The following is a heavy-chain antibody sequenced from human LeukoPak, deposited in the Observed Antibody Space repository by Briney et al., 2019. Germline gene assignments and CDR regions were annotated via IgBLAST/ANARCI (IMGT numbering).Heavy chain of an antibody. CDR1: GYTFTSYD. CDR3: ARGQEGGYYYYMDV. D-gene: IGHD2-15*01. V-gene: IGHV1-8*03. CDR2: MNPNSGNT. Sequence: ASVKVSCKASGYTFTSYDINWVRQATGQGLEWMGWMNPNSGNTGYAQKFQGRVTITRNTSISTAYMELSSLRSEDTAVYYCARGQEGGYYYYMDVWGKGTTVTVSS. J-gene: IGHJ6*03.